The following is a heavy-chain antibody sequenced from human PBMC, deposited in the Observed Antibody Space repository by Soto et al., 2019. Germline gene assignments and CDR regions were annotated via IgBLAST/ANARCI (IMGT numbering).Heavy chain of an antibody. Sequence: KKTQASVKVSCKASGYTFTSYYMHWVRQAPGQGLEWMGIINPSGGSTSYAQKFQGRVTMTRDTSTSTVYMELSSLRSEDTAVYYCARVGYYYDSSGYYHVYNWFDPWGQGTLVTVSS. CDR3: ARVGYYYDSSGYYHVYNWFDP. D-gene: IGHD3-22*01. CDR1: GYTFTSYY. V-gene: IGHV1-46*01. J-gene: IGHJ5*02. CDR2: INPSGGST.